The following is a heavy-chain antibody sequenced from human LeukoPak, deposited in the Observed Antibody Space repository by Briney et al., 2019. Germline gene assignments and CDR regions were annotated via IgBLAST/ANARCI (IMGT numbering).Heavy chain of an antibody. J-gene: IGHJ4*02. D-gene: IGHD2-2*01. CDR2: ISGSDGST. CDR1: GFTFSTYA. V-gene: IGHV3-23*01. Sequence: TGGSLRLSCAASGFTFSTYAMSWVRQAPGRGLEWVSGISGSDGSTYYADSVKGRFTISRDNSKNTLYLQMNSPRAEDTAVYYCAKGYCGSTNCYGDYWGQGTLVTVSS. CDR3: AKGYCGSTNCYGDY.